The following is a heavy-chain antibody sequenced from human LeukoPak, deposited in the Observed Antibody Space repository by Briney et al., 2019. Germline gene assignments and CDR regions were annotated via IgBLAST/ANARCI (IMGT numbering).Heavy chain of an antibody. CDR2: VSAYNGNT. CDR3: ARDSVGATGHFDY. V-gene: IGHV1-18*01. CDR1: GYSFTSYG. D-gene: IGHD1-26*01. J-gene: IGHJ4*02. Sequence: EASVKLSCKAYGYSFTSYGISWLRQAPGQGLEWMGWVSAYNGNTNYAQMLQGRVTMTTDTFTSTAYMELRSLRSDDTAVYYCARDSVGATGHFDYWGQGTLVTVSS.